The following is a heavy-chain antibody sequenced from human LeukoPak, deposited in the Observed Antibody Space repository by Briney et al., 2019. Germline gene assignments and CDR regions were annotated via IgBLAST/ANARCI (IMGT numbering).Heavy chain of an antibody. J-gene: IGHJ4*02. CDR1: GFTFSSYS. D-gene: IGHD2-2*01. CDR2: ISSSSSYI. Sequence: GGSLRLSCAASGFTFSSYSMNWVRQAPGKGLEWVSSISSSSSYIYYADSVKGRFTISRDNAENSLYLQMNSLRAEDTAVYYCARDQNVVVPAAMVTIFDYWGQGTLVTVSS. CDR3: ARDQNVVVPAAMVTIFDY. V-gene: IGHV3-21*01.